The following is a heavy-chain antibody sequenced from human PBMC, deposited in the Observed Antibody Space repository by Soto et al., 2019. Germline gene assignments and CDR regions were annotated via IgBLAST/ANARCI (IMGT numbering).Heavy chain of an antibody. CDR3: ARVNYDILTGYDY. V-gene: IGHV4-30-4*01. D-gene: IGHD3-9*01. J-gene: IGHJ4*02. CDR2: IHNSGST. CDR1: GGTISSGDYH. Sequence: SETLSLTCTVSGGTISSGDYHWSWIRQPPGKGLEWIGNIHNSGSTNYNPSLKSRVTISVDTSKNQFSLKLSSVTAADTAVYYCARVNYDILTGYDYWGQGTLVTVSS.